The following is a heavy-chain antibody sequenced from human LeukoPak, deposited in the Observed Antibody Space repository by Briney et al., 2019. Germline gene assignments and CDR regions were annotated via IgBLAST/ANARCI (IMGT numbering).Heavy chain of an antibody. CDR2: INPNSGGT. J-gene: IGHJ4*02. CDR3: TRSDHDTSGEFDY. CDR1: GYTFTDYY. V-gene: IGHV1-2*06. Sequence: GASVKVSCKASGYTFTDYYMHWVRQAPGQGLEWMGRINPNSGGTNYAQKFQGRVTMTRDTSISTASMELGSLRSDDTAVYYCTRSDHDTSGEFDYWGQGTLVTVSS. D-gene: IGHD3-22*01.